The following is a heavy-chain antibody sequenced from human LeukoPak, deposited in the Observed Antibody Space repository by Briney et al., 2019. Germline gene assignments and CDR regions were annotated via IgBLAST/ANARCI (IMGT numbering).Heavy chain of an antibody. D-gene: IGHD2-21*02. CDR2: VHSSGGT. Sequence: SETLSLTCTVSGGSMTGYYWAWIRQPPGKRLEWIGYVHSSGGTKYSPSLKSRVTVSIDMSMNQFSLNLRSVTAADSATYYCTKLSDCGDDCYDRPHWFDPWGQGSLVTVSS. CDR1: GGSMTGYY. J-gene: IGHJ5*02. V-gene: IGHV4-59*08. CDR3: TKLSDCGDDCYDRPHWFDP.